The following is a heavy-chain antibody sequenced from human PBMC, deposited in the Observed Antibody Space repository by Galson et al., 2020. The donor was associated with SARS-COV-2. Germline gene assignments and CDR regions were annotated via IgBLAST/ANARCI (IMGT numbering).Heavy chain of an antibody. Sequence: GESLKISCAASGFTFSNYAMSWVRQDPGKGLQWVSGITISGGNTYYADSVKGRFTISRDDSKNTLFLQMNSLRAEDTALYYCAIARGDFNSAWLLDYWGQGTLVTVSS. CDR2: ITISGGNT. CDR3: AIARGDFNSAWLLDY. J-gene: IGHJ4*02. CDR1: GFTFSNYA. D-gene: IGHD3-10*01. V-gene: IGHV3-23*01.